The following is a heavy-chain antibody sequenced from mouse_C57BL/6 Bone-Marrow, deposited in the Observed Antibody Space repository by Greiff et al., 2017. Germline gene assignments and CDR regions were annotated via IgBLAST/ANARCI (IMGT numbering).Heavy chain of an antibody. CDR1: GFTFSDYY. J-gene: IGHJ2*01. Sequence: LVESGGGLVQPGGSLKLSCAASGFTFSDYYMYWVRQTPEKRLEWVAYISNGGGSTYYPDTVKGRFTISRDNAKNTLCLQMSRLESEDTAMYYCARRDFDYWGQGTTLTVTS. CDR3: ARRDFDY. V-gene: IGHV5-12*01. CDR2: ISNGGGST.